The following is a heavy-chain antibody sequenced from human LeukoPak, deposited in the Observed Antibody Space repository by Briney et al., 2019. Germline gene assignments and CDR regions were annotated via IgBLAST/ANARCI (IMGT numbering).Heavy chain of an antibody. CDR1: GFTFSSHW. Sequence: PGGSLRLSCVGSGFTFSSHWMHWVRQAPGKGLEWVSGISWNSGSIGYADSVKGRFTISRDNAKNSLYLQMNSLRAEDMALYYCAKGAADSHYYYYYYMDVWGKGTTVTVS. CDR3: AKGAADSHYYYYYYMDV. CDR2: ISWNSGSI. D-gene: IGHD6-13*01. V-gene: IGHV3-9*03. J-gene: IGHJ6*03.